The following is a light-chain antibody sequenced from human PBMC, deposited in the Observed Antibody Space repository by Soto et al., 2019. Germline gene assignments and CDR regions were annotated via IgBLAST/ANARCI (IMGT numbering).Light chain of an antibody. Sequence: QPVLTQSPSASASLGASVKLTCTLSSGHSSYAIAWHQQQPEKGPRYLMKLDSDGSHTKGDAIPDRFSGSSSGAERYLTISSLQSEDEADYYCQTWGTGIHVVFGGGTKLTAL. CDR1: SGHSSYA. V-gene: IGLV4-69*01. CDR3: QTWGTGIHVV. J-gene: IGLJ2*01. CDR2: LDSDGSH.